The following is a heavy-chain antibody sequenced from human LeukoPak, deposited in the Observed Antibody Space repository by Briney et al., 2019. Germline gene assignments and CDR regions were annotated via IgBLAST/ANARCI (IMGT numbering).Heavy chain of an antibody. V-gene: IGHV3-48*01. CDR3: ARADFGVVIVY. Sequence: GGSLRLSCAASGFTFSSYSMNWVRQAPGKGLEWVSYISSSSRTIYYADSVKGRFTISRDNAKNSLYLQMNSLRAEDTAVYYCARADFGVVIVYWGQGTLVTVSS. CDR1: GFTFSSYS. CDR2: ISSSSRTI. J-gene: IGHJ4*02. D-gene: IGHD3-3*01.